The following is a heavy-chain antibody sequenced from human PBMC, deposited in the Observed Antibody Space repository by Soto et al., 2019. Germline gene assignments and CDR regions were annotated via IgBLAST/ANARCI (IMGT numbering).Heavy chain of an antibody. CDR3: AKAYHPVPAARGYYYYGMDV. CDR1: GFTFSSDV. V-gene: IGHV3-30*18. Sequence: LRLSCAASGFTFSSDVMHGVRQAPGKGLEGVAVISYDGSNKYYADSVKGRFTISRDNSKNTLYLQMNSLRAEDTAVYYCAKAYHPVPAARGYYYYGMDVWGQGTTGTV. CDR2: ISYDGSNK. J-gene: IGHJ6*02. D-gene: IGHD2-2*01.